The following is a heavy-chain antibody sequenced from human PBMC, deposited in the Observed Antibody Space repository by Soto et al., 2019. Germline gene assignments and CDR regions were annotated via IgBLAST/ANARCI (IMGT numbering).Heavy chain of an antibody. Sequence: ASVKVSCKASGYTFTSYAMHWVRQAPGQRLEWMGWINAGNGNTKYSQKFQGRVTITRDTSASTAYMELSSLRSEDTAVYYCARVAHGRLTGDYKPGRSPPDYWGQGTLVTVSS. J-gene: IGHJ4*02. V-gene: IGHV1-3*01. CDR1: GYTFTSYA. CDR3: ARVAHGRLTGDYKPGRSPPDY. D-gene: IGHD3-9*01. CDR2: INAGNGNT.